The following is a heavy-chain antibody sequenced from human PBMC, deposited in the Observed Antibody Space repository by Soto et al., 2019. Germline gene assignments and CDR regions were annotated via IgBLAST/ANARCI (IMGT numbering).Heavy chain of an antibody. V-gene: IGHV4-61*05. D-gene: IGHD3-22*01. CDR2: IYYSGST. Sequence: PSETLSLTCTVSGDSIRSSSYYWGWIRQPPGKGLEWIGYIYYSGSTSYNPSLKSRVTISIDGSKNQISLKLSSVTAGDTAFYYCARLGGYYHSLDTWGQGTLVTVSS. CDR1: GDSIRSSSYY. J-gene: IGHJ5*02. CDR3: ARLGGYYHSLDT.